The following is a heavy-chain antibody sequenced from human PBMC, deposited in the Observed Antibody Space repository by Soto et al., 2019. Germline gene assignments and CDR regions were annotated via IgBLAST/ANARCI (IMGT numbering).Heavy chain of an antibody. CDR3: AREEKELSTSSPMPMDV. Sequence: PSETLSLTCTVSGGSISSGGYYWSWIRQHPGKGLEWIGYIYYSGSTYYNPSLKSRVTISVDTSKNQFSLKLSSATAADTAVYYCAREEKELSTSSPMPMDVWGKGTTVTVSS. CDR2: IYYSGST. CDR1: GGSISSGGYY. J-gene: IGHJ6*03. D-gene: IGHD2-2*01. V-gene: IGHV4-31*03.